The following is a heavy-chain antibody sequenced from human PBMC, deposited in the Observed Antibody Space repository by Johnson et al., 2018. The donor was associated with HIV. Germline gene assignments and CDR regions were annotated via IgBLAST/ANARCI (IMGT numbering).Heavy chain of an antibody. CDR2: ISYDGSNK. CDR3: ARDSDAFDI. V-gene: IGHV3-30*04. Sequence: QVQLLESGGGVVQPGRSLRLSCAASGFTFSSYAMHWVRQAPGKGLEWVAVISYDGSNKYYADSVKGRFTISRDNSKNTLYLQMNSLRAEDTAVYYCARDSDAFDIWGQGTMVTVSS. CDR1: GFTFSSYA. J-gene: IGHJ3*02.